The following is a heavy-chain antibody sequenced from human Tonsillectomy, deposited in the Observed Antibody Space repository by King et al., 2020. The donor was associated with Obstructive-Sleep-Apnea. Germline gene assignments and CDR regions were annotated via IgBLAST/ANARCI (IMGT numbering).Heavy chain of an antibody. CDR2: IKSKTDGGTT. CDR3: TTSTTLTTKYGMDV. V-gene: IGHV3-15*01. Sequence: VQLVESGGGLVKPGGSLRLSCAASGFTFSNAWMSWVRQAPGKGLEWVGRIKSKTDGGTTAYDAPVKGSFTISRDDSKNTLYLQMNSLKTEDTAVYYCTTSTTLTTKYGMDVWGQGTTVTVSS. CDR1: GFTFSNAW. J-gene: IGHJ6*02. D-gene: IGHD4-17*01.